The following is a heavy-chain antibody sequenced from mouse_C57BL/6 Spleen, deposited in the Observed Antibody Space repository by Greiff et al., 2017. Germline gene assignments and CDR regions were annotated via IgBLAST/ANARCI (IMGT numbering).Heavy chain of an antibody. CDR3: AMTDYYGSSEGAMDY. V-gene: IGHV5-17*01. CDR1: GFTFSDYG. D-gene: IGHD1-1*01. J-gene: IGHJ4*01. Sequence: EVQLVESGGGLVKPGGSLKLSCAASGFTFSDYGLHWVRQAPEKGLEWVAYISSGSSTIYYADTVKGRFTISRDNAKNTLFLQMTSLRSEDTAMYYGAMTDYYGSSEGAMDYWGQGTSVTVSS. CDR2: ISSGSSTI.